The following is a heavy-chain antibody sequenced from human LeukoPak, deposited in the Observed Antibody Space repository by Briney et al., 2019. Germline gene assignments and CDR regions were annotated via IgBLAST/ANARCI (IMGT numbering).Heavy chain of an antibody. Sequence: GGSLRLSCAASGFIFSSYSMNWVRQAPGKGLEWVGVIWNDGSNKYYADSVKGRFTISRDNSKNTLYLQMNSLRAEDTAVYYCARDPTDIVVVPAAHFDYWGQGTLVTVSS. J-gene: IGHJ4*02. CDR1: GFIFSSYS. V-gene: IGHV3-33*08. CDR2: IWNDGSNK. D-gene: IGHD2-2*01. CDR3: ARDPTDIVVVPAAHFDY.